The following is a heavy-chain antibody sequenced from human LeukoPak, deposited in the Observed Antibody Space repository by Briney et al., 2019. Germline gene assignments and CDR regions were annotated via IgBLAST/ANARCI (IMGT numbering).Heavy chain of an antibody. J-gene: IGHJ3*02. CDR3: ARDLVGATGDKAFDI. Sequence: GASVKVSCKASGYTFTSYYMHWVRQAPGQGLEWMGWINPNSGGTNYAQKFQGRVTMTRDTSISTAYMELSRLRPDDTAVYYCARDLVGATGDKAFDIWGQGTMVTVSS. V-gene: IGHV1-2*02. D-gene: IGHD1-26*01. CDR1: GYTFTSYY. CDR2: INPNSGGT.